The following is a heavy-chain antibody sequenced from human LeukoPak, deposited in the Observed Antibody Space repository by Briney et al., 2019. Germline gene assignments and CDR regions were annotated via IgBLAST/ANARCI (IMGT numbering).Heavy chain of an antibody. J-gene: IGHJ2*01. Sequence: GGSLRLSCAASGFTFSIYWMHWVRQAPGKGLVWVSRINTDGSSTSYADSVKGRFTISRDNAKNTLYLQMNSLRAEDTAVYYCAREERYSSSWCPWYFDLWGRGTLVTVSS. V-gene: IGHV3-74*01. CDR2: INTDGSST. CDR1: GFTFSIYW. D-gene: IGHD6-13*01. CDR3: AREERYSSSWCPWYFDL.